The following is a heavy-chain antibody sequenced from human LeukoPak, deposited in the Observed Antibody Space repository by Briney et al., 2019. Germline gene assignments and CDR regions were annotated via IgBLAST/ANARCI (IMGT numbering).Heavy chain of an antibody. CDR2: ISTSTV. Sequence: GGSLRLSCAASGFAFSTYSMNWVRQAPGKGLEWVSYISTSTVHYTDSVKGRFTISRDNAKNSLYLQMNSLRDEDTAVYYCARAVSHDYWGQGTLVTVSS. CDR3: ARAVSHDY. V-gene: IGHV3-48*02. CDR1: GFAFSTYS. J-gene: IGHJ4*02.